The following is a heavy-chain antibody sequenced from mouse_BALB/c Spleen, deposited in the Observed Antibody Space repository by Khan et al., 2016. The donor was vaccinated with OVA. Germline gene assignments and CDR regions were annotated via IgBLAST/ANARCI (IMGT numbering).Heavy chain of an antibody. CDR2: ISSDGDYT. Sequence: EVELVESGGDLVKPGGSLKLSCAASGFTFRSYSMSWVRQTPDKRLEWVATISSDGDYTYFPDSVKGRFTISRDTAKNTLNLQMSSLKSEDTAMYYCASHLTGSFAYWGQGTLVTVSA. J-gene: IGHJ3*01. CDR3: ASHLTGSFAY. V-gene: IGHV5-6*01. D-gene: IGHD4-1*01. CDR1: GFTFRSYS.